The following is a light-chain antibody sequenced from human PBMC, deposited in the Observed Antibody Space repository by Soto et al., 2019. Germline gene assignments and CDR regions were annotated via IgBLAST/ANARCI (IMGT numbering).Light chain of an antibody. CDR2: GAS. J-gene: IGKJ5*01. Sequence: EIFLTQSPATLSVSPGARATLSCRASQHIASNLAWYQQKRGQAPSLLIYGASVRATGTPARFSGSGSGTEFTHTISNLESEDFAVYYCQQYNNWPPITFGQGSRLEIK. CDR1: QHIASN. V-gene: IGKV3-15*01. CDR3: QQYNNWPPIT.